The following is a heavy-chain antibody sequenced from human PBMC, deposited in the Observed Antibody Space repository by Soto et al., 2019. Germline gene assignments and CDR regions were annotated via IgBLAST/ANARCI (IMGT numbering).Heavy chain of an antibody. J-gene: IGHJ5*02. Sequence: SETLSLTCTVSGDAIGSSSFYWGWIRQPPGKGLEWIGTFYYGGRTFYNSSLESRITISADTSKNQFSLRLTSVTATDTAVYYCARLVSWYNNWLDPWGKGTQVTLSS. CDR2: FYYGGRT. CDR1: GDAIGSSSFY. V-gene: IGHV4-39*01. CDR3: ARLVSWYNNWLDP. D-gene: IGHD6-13*01.